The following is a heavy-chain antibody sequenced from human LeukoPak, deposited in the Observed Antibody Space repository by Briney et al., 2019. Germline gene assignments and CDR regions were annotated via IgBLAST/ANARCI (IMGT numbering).Heavy chain of an antibody. J-gene: IGHJ6*03. Sequence: ASVKVSCKASGYTFTSYGISWVRQAPGQGLEWMGWISAYNGNTNYAQKLQGRVTMTTDTSTSTVYMEVRSLRSDDAAVYYCASLYSSSSGYMDVWGKGTTVTVSS. V-gene: IGHV1-18*01. CDR1: GYTFTSYG. D-gene: IGHD6-6*01. CDR3: ASLYSSSSGYMDV. CDR2: ISAYNGNT.